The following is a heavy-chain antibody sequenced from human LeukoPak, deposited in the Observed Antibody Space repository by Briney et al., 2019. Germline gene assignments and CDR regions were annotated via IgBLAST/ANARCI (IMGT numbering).Heavy chain of an antibody. CDR1: GFTFSSYW. CDR3: ARGRPHGNDY. V-gene: IGHV3-74*01. D-gene: IGHD4-23*01. Sequence: GGSLRLSCAASGFTFSSYWMNWVRQAPGKGLVWVSRIASDGSSTTYADSVKGRFSISKDNAKNTLYLQMNSLRVEDTAVYYCARGRPHGNDYWGQGTLVTVSS. J-gene: IGHJ4*02. CDR2: IASDGSST.